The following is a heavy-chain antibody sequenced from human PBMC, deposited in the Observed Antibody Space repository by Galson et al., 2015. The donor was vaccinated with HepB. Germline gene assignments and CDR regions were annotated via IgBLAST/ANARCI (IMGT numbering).Heavy chain of an antibody. Sequence: SLRLSCAASGFTFSSYGMHWVRQAPGKGLEWVAVIWYDGSNKYYADSVKGRFTISRDNSKNTLYLQMNSLRAEDTAVYYCAKEGKWFGERAAADYWGQGTLVTVSS. D-gene: IGHD3-10*01. CDR1: GFTFSSYG. CDR3: AKEGKWFGERAAADY. J-gene: IGHJ4*02. CDR2: IWYDGSNK. V-gene: IGHV3-33*06.